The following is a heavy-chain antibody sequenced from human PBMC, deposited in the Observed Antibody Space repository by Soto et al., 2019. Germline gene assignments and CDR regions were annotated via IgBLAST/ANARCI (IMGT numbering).Heavy chain of an antibody. J-gene: IGHJ6*02. V-gene: IGHV4-59*11. CDR2: IYYSGGT. Sequence: PSETLSLTCTVSGSSISSHFWSWIRQPPGKGLEWIGYIYYSGGTNYNPSLKSRVTISVDTSKNQFSLKLSSVTAADTAVYYCARSITMVRGVKEQYYGMDVWGQGTTVTVSS. CDR3: ARSITMVRGVKEQYYGMDV. CDR1: GSSISSHF. D-gene: IGHD3-10*01.